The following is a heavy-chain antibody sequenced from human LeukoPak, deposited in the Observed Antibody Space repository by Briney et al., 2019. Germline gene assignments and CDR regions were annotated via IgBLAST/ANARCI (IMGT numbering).Heavy chain of an antibody. CDR3: ARGQIDYSSLNLKDHYYYYYGMDV. CDR2: INHSGST. V-gene: IGHV4-34*01. J-gene: IGHJ6*04. Sequence: SETLSLTCAVYGGSFSGYYWSWIRQPPGKGLEWIGEINHSGSTNYNPSLKSRVTISVDTSKNQISLKLSSVTAADTAVYYCARGQIDYSSLNLKDHYYYYYGMDVWGKGTTVTVSS. D-gene: IGHD3-16*01. CDR1: GGSFSGYY.